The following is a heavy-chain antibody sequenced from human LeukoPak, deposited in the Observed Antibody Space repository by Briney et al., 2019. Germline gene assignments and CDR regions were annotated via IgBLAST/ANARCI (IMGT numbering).Heavy chain of an antibody. Sequence: GASVKVSCKASGGTFSSYAISWVRQAPGQGLEWMGGIIPIFGTANYAQKFQGRVTITTDESTSTAYMELSSLRSEDTAVYYCARDTVVTHAFDIWGQGTMVTVSS. CDR2: IIPIFGTA. J-gene: IGHJ3*02. D-gene: IGHD4-23*01. V-gene: IGHV1-69*05. CDR3: ARDTVVTHAFDI. CDR1: GGTFSSYA.